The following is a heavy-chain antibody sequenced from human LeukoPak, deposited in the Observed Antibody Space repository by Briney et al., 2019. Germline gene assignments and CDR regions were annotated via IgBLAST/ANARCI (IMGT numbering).Heavy chain of an antibody. V-gene: IGHV3-21*01. CDR2: FGTSTSYI. J-gene: IGHJ4*02. Sequence: PGGSLRLSCAASGFTFSTYIMNWVRQTPGKGLEWVSSFGTSTSYIYYADSVKGRFTISRDNSKNTLYLQMNSLRAEDTAVYYCAKDLSWETYYYGSGSPNRPPQASYSSGWPLDYWGQGTLVTVSS. CDR1: GFTFSTYI. CDR3: AKDLSWETYYYGSGSPNRPPQASYSSGWPLDY. D-gene: IGHD3-10*01.